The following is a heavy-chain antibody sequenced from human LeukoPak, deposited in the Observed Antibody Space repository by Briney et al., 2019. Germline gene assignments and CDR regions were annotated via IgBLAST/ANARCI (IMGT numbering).Heavy chain of an antibody. CDR1: GFTFSTYG. V-gene: IGHV3-30*18. D-gene: IGHD3-10*01. Sequence: HSGGSLRLSCAASGFTFSTYGMHWVRQAPGKGLEWVAVISYDGSNKYYADSVKGRFTISRDNSKNALYLQMNSLRAEDTAVYYCAKSDSGSGYYYYYMDVWGKGTTVTVSS. CDR3: AKSDSGSGYYYYYMDV. J-gene: IGHJ6*03. CDR2: ISYDGSNK.